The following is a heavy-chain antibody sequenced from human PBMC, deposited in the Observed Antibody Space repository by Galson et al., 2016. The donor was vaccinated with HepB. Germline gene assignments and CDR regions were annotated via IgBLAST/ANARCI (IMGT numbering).Heavy chain of an antibody. CDR2: TYSDGRT. Sequence: SLRLSCAASDFSVSDNDMSWVRQAPGKGLEWVAVTYSDGRTPYAESVKGRFTISRDNSKNTLYLQMNSLTADDTAVYYCTREKNPKDYKSRMDVWGQGTTVIVSS. CDR1: DFSVSDND. J-gene: IGHJ6*02. V-gene: IGHV3-53*01. CDR3: TREKNPKDYKSRMDV. D-gene: IGHD3-16*01.